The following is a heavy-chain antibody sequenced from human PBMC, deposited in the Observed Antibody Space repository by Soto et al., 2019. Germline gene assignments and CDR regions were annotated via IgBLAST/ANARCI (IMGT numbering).Heavy chain of an antibody. D-gene: IGHD3-9*01. J-gene: IGHJ4*02. V-gene: IGHV3-30-3*01. CDR3: AKVSRASRISTPDWDS. CDR1: GFIFNSYS. Sequence: QVQLVESGGGVVQPGTSLRLSCAASGFIFNSYSIHWVRQAPGKGLEWVAVISYDGNTQYYGDSLKGRFIVSRENSKNTAYLQMNDLRAEDTAVYYCAKVSRASRISTPDWDSWGQGTLVTVSS. CDR2: ISYDGNTQ.